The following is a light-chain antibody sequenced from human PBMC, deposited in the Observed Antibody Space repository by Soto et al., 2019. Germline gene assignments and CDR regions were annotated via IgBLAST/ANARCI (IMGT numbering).Light chain of an antibody. CDR2: GAS. CDR1: QSVSSSY. CDR3: QQYNNWPWT. J-gene: IGKJ1*01. Sequence: EIVLTQSPATLSLSPGERATLSCRASQSVSSSYLAWYQQKPGQAPRLLIYGASSRATGIPDRFSGSGSGTEFTLTISGLQSEDFAVYYCQQYNNWPWTFGQGTKVDI. V-gene: IGKV3D-15*01.